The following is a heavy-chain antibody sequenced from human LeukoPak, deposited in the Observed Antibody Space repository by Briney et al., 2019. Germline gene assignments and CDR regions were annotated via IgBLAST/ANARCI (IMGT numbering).Heavy chain of an antibody. CDR1: GFTFSSYA. CDR3: ARDRGHYYDNSNDY. V-gene: IGHV3-20*04. J-gene: IGHJ4*02. Sequence: PGGSLRLSCAASGFTFSSYAMSWVRQAPGKGLEWVSGINWNGGSTGYADSVKGRFTISRDNAKNSLYLQMNSLRAEDTALYYCARDRGHYYDNSNDYWGQGTLVTVSS. D-gene: IGHD3-22*01. CDR2: INWNGGST.